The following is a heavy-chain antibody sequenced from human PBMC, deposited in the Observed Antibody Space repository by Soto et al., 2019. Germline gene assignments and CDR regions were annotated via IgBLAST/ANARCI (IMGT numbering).Heavy chain of an antibody. J-gene: IGHJ4*02. CDR1: GFTFSNHG. CDR3: ARDPGISSGWYYFDY. V-gene: IGHV3-7*05. D-gene: IGHD6-19*01. Sequence: EVHLVESGGGLVQSVGSLRLSCAASGFTFSNHGMTWVRQAPGKGLEWVASVKQDGSEIYYGDSVKGRFTISRDNAKNSLFLQLNSLRAEDTAMYYCARDPGISSGWYYFDYWGQGTLVTVSS. CDR2: VKQDGSEI.